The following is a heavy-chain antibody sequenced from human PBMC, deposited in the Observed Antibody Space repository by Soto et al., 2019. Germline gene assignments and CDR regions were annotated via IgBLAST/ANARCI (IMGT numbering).Heavy chain of an antibody. CDR3: ARVYRITMVRGELSEY. CDR1: GYTFTSYG. V-gene: IGHV1-18*01. J-gene: IGHJ4*02. CDR2: ISAYNGNT. D-gene: IGHD3-10*01. Sequence: QVQLVQSGAEVKKPGASVKVSCKASGYTFTSYGISWVRQAPGQGLEWMGWISAYNGNTNYAQKLQGRVTMTTDTPTSTAYMGLRSLRSDDTAVYYCARVYRITMVRGELSEYWGQGALVTVSS.